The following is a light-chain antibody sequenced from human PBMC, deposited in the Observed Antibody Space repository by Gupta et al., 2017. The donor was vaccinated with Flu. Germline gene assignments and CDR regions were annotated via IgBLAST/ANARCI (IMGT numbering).Light chain of an antibody. CDR1: QGISSY. CDR2: DAS. CDR3: QQRNCYPPNT. J-gene: IGKJ3*01. Sequence: DIQLTQSPSFLSASVGDRVTITCQASQGISSYLAWYQKKSGKAPKLLIYDASTLQSGVPSRFSGSGSGTEFTLTISSLQAEDFATYYCQQRNCYPPNTFGHGTTVDIK. V-gene: IGKV1-9*01.